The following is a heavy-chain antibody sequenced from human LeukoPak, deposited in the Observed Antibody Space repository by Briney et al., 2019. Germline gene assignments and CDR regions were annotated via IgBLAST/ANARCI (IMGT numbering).Heavy chain of an antibody. V-gene: IGHV1-2*02. Sequence: AASVKVSCKASGYTFTGYYMRWVRQAPGQGLEWMGWINPNSGGTNYAQKFQGRVTMTRDTSISTAYMELSRLRSDDTAVYYCARTLSLGLPRSFDYWGQGTLVTVSS. CDR3: ARTLSLGLPRSFDY. CDR1: GYTFTGYY. D-gene: IGHD5-18*01. CDR2: INPNSGGT. J-gene: IGHJ4*02.